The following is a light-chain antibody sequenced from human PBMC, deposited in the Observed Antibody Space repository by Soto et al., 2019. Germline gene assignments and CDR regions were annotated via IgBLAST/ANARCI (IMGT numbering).Light chain of an antibody. CDR1: SSDVGGYNY. V-gene: IGLV2-14*01. J-gene: IGLJ1*01. CDR2: EVR. Sequence: QSALTQHASVSGSPGQSITISCTGTSSDVGGYNYVSWYRQHPGKAPKLMIYEVRNRPSGVSNRFSGSKSGNTASLTISGLQAEDEADYYCSSYTRSSTLIFGIGTKLTVL. CDR3: SSYTRSSTLI.